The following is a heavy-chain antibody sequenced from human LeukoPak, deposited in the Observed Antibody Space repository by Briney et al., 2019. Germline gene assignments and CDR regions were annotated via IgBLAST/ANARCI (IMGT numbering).Heavy chain of an antibody. V-gene: IGHV3-23*01. CDR1: GFTFSSYA. CDR2: ISGDGDST. CDR3: AMSKGNYYDGWYFDY. D-gene: IGHD3-22*01. J-gene: IGHJ4*02. Sequence: TGGSLRLSCAASGFTFSSYAMTWVRQAPGKGLEWVSAISGDGDSTYYADSVKGRFTISRDNSKNTLYLQMNSLRAEDTAVYFCAMSKGNYYDGWYFDYWGLGTLVTVSS.